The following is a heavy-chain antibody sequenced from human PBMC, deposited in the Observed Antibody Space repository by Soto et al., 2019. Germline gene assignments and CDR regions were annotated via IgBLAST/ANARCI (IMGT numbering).Heavy chain of an antibody. J-gene: IGHJ6*02. V-gene: IGHV1-69*13. CDR2: IIPIFGTA. D-gene: IGHD2-15*01. Sequence: SVKVSCKASGGTFSSYAISWVRQAPGQGLEWMGGIIPIFGTANYAQKFQGRVTITADESTSTAYMELSSLRSEDTAVYYCARGGYCSGGSCYYEDYYYGMDVWGQGTTVTVSS. CDR3: ARGGYCSGGSCYYEDYYYGMDV. CDR1: GGTFSSYA.